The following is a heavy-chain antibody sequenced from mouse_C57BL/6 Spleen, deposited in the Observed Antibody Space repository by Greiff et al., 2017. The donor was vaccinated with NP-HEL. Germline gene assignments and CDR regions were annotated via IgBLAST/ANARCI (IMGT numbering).Heavy chain of an antibody. CDR1: GYTFTSYW. CDR2: IYPGSGST. J-gene: IGHJ1*03. CDR3: VQGIYGNLWYFDV. Sequence: VQLQQSGAELVQPGASVKMSCKASGYTFTSYWITWVKQRPGQGLEWIGDIYPGSGSTNYNEKFKSKATLTVDTSSSTAYMQLSSLTAEDSAVYYWVQGIYGNLWYFDVWGTGTTVTVSS. V-gene: IGHV1-55*01. D-gene: IGHD2-1*01.